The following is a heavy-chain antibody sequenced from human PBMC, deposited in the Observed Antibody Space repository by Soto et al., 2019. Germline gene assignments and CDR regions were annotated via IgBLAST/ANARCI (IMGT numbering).Heavy chain of an antibody. CDR2: ISGSGGST. CDR3: AETGLGPGAFDI. J-gene: IGHJ3*02. CDR1: GFTFSSYA. Sequence: EVQLLESGGGLVQPGGSLRLSCAASGFTFSSYAMSWVRQAPGKGLEWVSAISGSGGSTYYADSVKGRFTISRDNSKNPLYLQMNSLRAEDTAVYYCAETGLGPGAFDIWGQGTLVTVSS. V-gene: IGHV3-23*01. D-gene: IGHD2-15*01.